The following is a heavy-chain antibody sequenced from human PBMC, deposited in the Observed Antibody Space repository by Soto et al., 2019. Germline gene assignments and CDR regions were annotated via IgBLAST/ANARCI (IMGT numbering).Heavy chain of an antibody. Sequence: QVQLVQSGAEVKKPGSSVKVSCKASGGTFSSYAISWVRQAPGQGLEWMGGIIPIFGTANYAQKFQGRVTITADESTXXAXMXXSSLRSEDTAVYYCAGVATGYDILTGYPRLGWFDPWGQGTLVTVSS. CDR1: GGTFSSYA. CDR2: IIPIFGTA. V-gene: IGHV1-69*12. CDR3: AGVATGYDILTGYPRLGWFDP. D-gene: IGHD3-9*01. J-gene: IGHJ5*02.